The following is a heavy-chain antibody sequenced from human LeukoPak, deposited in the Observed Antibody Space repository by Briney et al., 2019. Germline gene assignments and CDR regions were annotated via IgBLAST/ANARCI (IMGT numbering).Heavy chain of an antibody. D-gene: IGHD5-18*01. CDR1: GFTFSSYG. CDR2: ISYDGNNK. J-gene: IGHJ3*02. CDR3: ARDPKGGFSYGWGAFDI. Sequence: GRSLRLSCAASGFTFSSYGMHWVRQAPGKGLEWVAVISYDGNNKYYADSVKGRFIISRDNSKNTLYLQMSSLRAEDTAVYFCARDPKGGFSYGWGAFDIRGQGTMVTVSS. V-gene: IGHV3-30*03.